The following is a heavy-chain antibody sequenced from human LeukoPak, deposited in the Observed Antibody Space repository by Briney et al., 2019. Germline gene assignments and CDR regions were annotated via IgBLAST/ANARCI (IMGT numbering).Heavy chain of an antibody. J-gene: IGHJ5*02. CDR2: IYSGGST. CDR1: GFTVSSNY. D-gene: IGHD3-3*02. V-gene: IGHV3-66*01. CDR3: ARGSIFPAWFDP. Sequence: GSLRLSCAASGFTVSSNYMSWVRQAPGKGLEWVSVIYSGGSTYYADSVKGRFTISRDNSKNTLYLQMNSLRAEDTAVYYCARGSIFPAWFDPWGQGTLVTVSS.